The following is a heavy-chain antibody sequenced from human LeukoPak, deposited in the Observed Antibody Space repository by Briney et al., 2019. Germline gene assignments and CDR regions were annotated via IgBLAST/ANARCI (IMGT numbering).Heavy chain of an antibody. D-gene: IGHD5-24*01. J-gene: IGHJ4*02. CDR2: IYSGGSYI. CDR3: ARGVPLDGYSFFDY. V-gene: IGHV3-21*06. CDR1: GFTFSRYC. Sequence: GGSLRLSCAASGFTFSRYCMHWVRQAPGKGLEWVSRIYSGGSYIYYADSVEGRFTVSRDNAKNSVYLQMNSLRAEDTAVYYCARGVPLDGYSFFDYWGQGNLVTVSS.